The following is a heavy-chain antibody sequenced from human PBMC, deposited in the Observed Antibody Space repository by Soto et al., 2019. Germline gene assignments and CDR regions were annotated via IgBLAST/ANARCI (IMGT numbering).Heavy chain of an antibody. V-gene: IGHV3-30-3*01. J-gene: IGHJ5*02. D-gene: IGHD3-3*01. CDR3: ARGITIFGVVISGWFDP. CDR2: ISYDGSNK. Sequence: QVQLVESGGGVVQPGRSLRLSCAASGFTFSSYAMHWVRQAPGKGLEWVAVISYDGSNKYYADSVKGRFTISRDNSKNTRYLQMNSLRAEDTAVYYCARGITIFGVVISGWFDPWGQGTLVTVSS. CDR1: GFTFSSYA.